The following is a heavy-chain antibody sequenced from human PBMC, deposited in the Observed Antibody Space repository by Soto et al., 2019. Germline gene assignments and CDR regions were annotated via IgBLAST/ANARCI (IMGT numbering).Heavy chain of an antibody. D-gene: IGHD6-19*01. J-gene: IGHJ6*02. CDR3: ARAPWGGSSGDKSYSGYYYGMDV. CDR1: GFTFSSYA. V-gene: IGHV3-30-3*01. Sequence: GGSLRLSCAASGFTFSSYAMHWVRQAPGKGLEWVAVISYDGSNKYYADSVKGRFTISRDNSKNTLYLQMNSLRAEDTAVYYCARAPWGGSSGDKSYSGYYYGMDVWGQGTTVTVSS. CDR2: ISYDGSNK.